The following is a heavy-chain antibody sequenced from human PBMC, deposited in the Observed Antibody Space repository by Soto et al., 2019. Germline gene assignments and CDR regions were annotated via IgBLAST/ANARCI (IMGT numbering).Heavy chain of an antibody. Sequence: GGSLRLSCAASGFSFTTYGLHWVRQAPGKGLKWVAVIWYDGSKTYYADSVKGRFTISRDNSKNTLYLQMNSVRVEDTAMYYCVKDHCGGDCYSNPYFDYWGQGTLVTVSS. J-gene: IGHJ4*02. V-gene: IGHV3-33*06. CDR2: IWYDGSKT. CDR1: GFSFTTYG. CDR3: VKDHCGGDCYSNPYFDY. D-gene: IGHD2-21*02.